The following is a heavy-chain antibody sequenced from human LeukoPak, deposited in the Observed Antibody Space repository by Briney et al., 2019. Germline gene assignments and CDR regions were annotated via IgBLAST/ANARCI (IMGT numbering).Heavy chain of an antibody. Sequence: GESLKISCKGSGYSFTSYWIGWVRQMPGKGLEWMGIIYPGDSDTRYSPSFQGQVTISADKSISTAYLQWSSLKASDTAMYYCARQPDTAMATSRGGYWGQGTLVTVSS. V-gene: IGHV5-51*01. CDR1: GYSFTSYW. J-gene: IGHJ4*02. CDR2: IYPGDSDT. D-gene: IGHD5-18*01. CDR3: ARQPDTAMATSRGGY.